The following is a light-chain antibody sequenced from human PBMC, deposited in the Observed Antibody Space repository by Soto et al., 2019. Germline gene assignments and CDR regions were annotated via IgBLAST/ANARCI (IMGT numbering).Light chain of an antibody. CDR3: QSYDSSLREV. V-gene: IGLV2-14*01. Sequence: QSVLTQPASVSGSPGQSITISCTGSSSDIGDYDYVSWYQQHPGKAPKVLISEVSNRPSGVSNRFSGSKSGNTASLTISGLQAEDEADYYCQSYDSSLREVFGTGTKV. CDR1: SSDIGDYDY. CDR2: EVS. J-gene: IGLJ1*01.